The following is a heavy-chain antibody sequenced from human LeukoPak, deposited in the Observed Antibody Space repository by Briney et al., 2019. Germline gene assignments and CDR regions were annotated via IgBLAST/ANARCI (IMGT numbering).Heavy chain of an antibody. CDR2: IYRGGST. D-gene: IGHD3-10*01. Sequence: TGGSLRLSCAASGFTVSSNYMSWVRQAPGKGLEWVSVIYRGGSTYYADSVKGRFTISRDNSKNTLYLQMNSLRAEDTAVYYCARGGVNTMVRGVIHYYYMDVWGKGTTVTVSS. J-gene: IGHJ6*03. CDR1: GFTVSSNY. CDR3: ARGGVNTMVRGVIHYYYMDV. V-gene: IGHV3-53*01.